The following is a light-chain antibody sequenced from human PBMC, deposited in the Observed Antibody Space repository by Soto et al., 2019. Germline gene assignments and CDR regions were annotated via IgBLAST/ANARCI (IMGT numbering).Light chain of an antibody. CDR3: QQYNNWPFS. V-gene: IGKV3D-15*01. CDR2: QTS. J-gene: IGKJ5*01. CDR1: QYINTR. Sequence: IVLTQSPATLSSFPGDRVTLSSRASQYINTRLAWYQHRPGKAPRLLIYQTSIRAAGIPARFSGTGSETDFTLTISGLQSEDSAVYFCQQYNNWPFSFGQGTRLEI.